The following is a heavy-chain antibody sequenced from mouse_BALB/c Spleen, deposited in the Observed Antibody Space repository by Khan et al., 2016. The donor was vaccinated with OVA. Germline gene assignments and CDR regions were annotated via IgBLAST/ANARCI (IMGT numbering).Heavy chain of an antibody. CDR2: IYPNNGDT. CDR1: GYTFTDYI. V-gene: IGHV1S29*02. CDR3: ASSGYASFAY. J-gene: IGHJ3*01. Sequence: IQLVQSGPELVKPGASVKISCRASGYTFTDYILDWVKQSHGKSLDWIGDIYPNNGDTGYNQKFKTKATLTVDISSSTAYMELRSLTSEDSAVYCYASSGYASFAYWGQGTLVTVSA. D-gene: IGHD3-1*01.